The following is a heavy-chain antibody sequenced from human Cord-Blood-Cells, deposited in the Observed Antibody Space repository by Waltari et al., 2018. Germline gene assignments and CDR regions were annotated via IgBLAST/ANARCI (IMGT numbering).Heavy chain of an antibody. D-gene: IGHD1-26*01. J-gene: IGHJ4*02. Sequence: QVRLQQWGAGLLKPSETLSLTCAVYGGSFRGYYWSCIRRPPGKGLEWVGEINHSGSTNYNPSLKSRVTISVYTSKIQFSLKLSSVTAADTAVYYCARRGLGVDYWGQGTLVTVSS. CDR2: INHSGST. CDR3: ARRGLGVDY. CDR1: GGSFRGYY. V-gene: IGHV4-34*01.